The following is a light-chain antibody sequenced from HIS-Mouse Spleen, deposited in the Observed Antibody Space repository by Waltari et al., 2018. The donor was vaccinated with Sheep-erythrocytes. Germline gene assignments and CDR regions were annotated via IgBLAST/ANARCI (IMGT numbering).Light chain of an antibody. CDR1: RSNTGSNT. Sequence: QSVLTQSPSASGTPGQRVTISCSGSRSNTGSNTVNWYQQLPGTAPKPLISSNNQRPSGVPDRFSGSKSGTSASLAISGLQSEDEADYYCAAWDDSLNGPVFGGGTKLTVL. CDR3: AAWDDSLNGPV. J-gene: IGLJ3*02. CDR2: SNN. V-gene: IGLV1-44*01.